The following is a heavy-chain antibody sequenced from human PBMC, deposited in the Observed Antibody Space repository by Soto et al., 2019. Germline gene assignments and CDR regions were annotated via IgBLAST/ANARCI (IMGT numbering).Heavy chain of an antibody. D-gene: IGHD4-17*01. CDR1: GFTFSSYW. CDR2: IKHDGSEK. V-gene: IGHV3-7*01. Sequence: EVQLVESGGGLVQPGGSLRLSCAASGFTFSSYWMSWVRQAPGKGLEWVANIKHDGSEKYYVDSVKGRFTISRDNGKNSVYLQMNSPRAEDTAVYYCARRGNYGDYEAYDDYWGQGTLVTVSS. CDR3: ARRGNYGDYEAYDDY. J-gene: IGHJ4*02.